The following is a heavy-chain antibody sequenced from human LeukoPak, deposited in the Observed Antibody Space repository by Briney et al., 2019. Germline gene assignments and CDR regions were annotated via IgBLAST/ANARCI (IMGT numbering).Heavy chain of an antibody. J-gene: IGHJ4*02. CDR1: GYTFTSYY. D-gene: IGHD6-19*01. Sequence: GAPVKVSCKASGYTFTSYYMHWVRQAPGQGLEWMGIINPSGGSTSYAQKFQGRVTMTRDTSTSTVYMELSSLRSEDTAVYYCARVTSSGWFDYWGQGTLVTVSS. V-gene: IGHV1-46*01. CDR3: ARVTSSGWFDY. CDR2: INPSGGST.